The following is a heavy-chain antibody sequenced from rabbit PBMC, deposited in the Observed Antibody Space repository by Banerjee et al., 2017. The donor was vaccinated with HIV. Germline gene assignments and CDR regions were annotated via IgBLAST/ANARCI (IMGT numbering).Heavy chain of an antibody. V-gene: IGHV1S45*01. CDR3: ARHGPSSGYAGDL. Sequence: QEQLEESGGDLVKPGASLTLTCTASGFSFSSYWMSWVRQAPGKGLEWIACIGTGSGDTYYASWAKGRFTISKTSSTTVTLQMTSLTAADTATYFCARHGPSSGYAGDLWGQGTLVTVS. CDR1: GFSFSSYW. J-gene: IGHJ3*01. CDR2: IGTGSGDT. D-gene: IGHD1-1*01.